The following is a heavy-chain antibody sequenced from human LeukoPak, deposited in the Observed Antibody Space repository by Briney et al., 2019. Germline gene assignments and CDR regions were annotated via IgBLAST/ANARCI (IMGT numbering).Heavy chain of an antibody. V-gene: IGHV4-34*01. CDR3: ARVRGRQQLVHANNWFDP. D-gene: IGHD6-13*01. CDR2: INHSGST. CDR1: GGSISSYY. J-gene: IGHJ5*02. Sequence: PSETLSLTCTVSGGSISSYYWSWIRQPPGKGLEWIGEINHSGSTNYNPSLKSRVTISVDTSKNQFSLKLSSVTAADTAVYYCARVRGRQQLVHANNWFDPWGQGTLVTVSS.